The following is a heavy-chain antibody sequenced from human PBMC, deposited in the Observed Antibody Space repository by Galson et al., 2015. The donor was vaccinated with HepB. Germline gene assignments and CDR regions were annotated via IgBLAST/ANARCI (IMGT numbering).Heavy chain of an antibody. J-gene: IGHJ3*02. CDR1: GFTFSSYG. CDR3: ARGYCSSASCPGSDALDI. D-gene: IGHD2-2*01. V-gene: IGHV3-33*02. CDR2: IRYDGSNK. Sequence: SLRLSCAASGFTFSSYGMHWVRQAPGKGLEWVAFIRYDGSNKYYADSAKGRFTISRENAKNSLFLHMNSLRAGDTAVYYCARGYCSSASCPGSDALDIWGQGTMVTVSS.